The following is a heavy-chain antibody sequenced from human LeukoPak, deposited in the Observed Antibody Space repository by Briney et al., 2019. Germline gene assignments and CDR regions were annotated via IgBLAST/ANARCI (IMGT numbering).Heavy chain of an antibody. J-gene: IGHJ4*02. Sequence: ASVKVSCKASGYTFTVYYMHWVRQAPGQGLEWMGWINPDNGGTNYAQKFQGRVTMTRDMSISTAYMELSRLRSDDTAVYYCARDPSNSGYDYLYYFDYWGQGTLVTVSS. CDR3: ARDPSNSGYDYLYYFDY. D-gene: IGHD5-12*01. CDR2: INPDNGGT. CDR1: GYTFTVYY. V-gene: IGHV1-2*02.